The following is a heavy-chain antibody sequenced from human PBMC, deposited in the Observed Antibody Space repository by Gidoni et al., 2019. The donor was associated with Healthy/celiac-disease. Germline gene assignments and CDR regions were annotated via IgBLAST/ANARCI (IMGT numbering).Heavy chain of an antibody. V-gene: IGHV3-53*02. D-gene: IGHD6-19*01. J-gene: IGHJ4*02. CDR3: ARDAGYSSGWSPFDY. CDR2: IYLGGST. CDR1: GFTVRRNF. Sequence: EVQLVETGGDLIQPAGSLSLTCAPPGFTVRRNFMSWVRQDPGKGLEWVSVIYLGGSTYHADPVKRRFPISRDNSKLTLYLQMNTLRADDTALYYCARDAGYSSGWSPFDYWGQGTLVTVSS.